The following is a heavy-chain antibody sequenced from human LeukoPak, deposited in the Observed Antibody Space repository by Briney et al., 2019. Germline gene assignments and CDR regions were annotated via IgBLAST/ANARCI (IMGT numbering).Heavy chain of an antibody. CDR3: AREYYYDSSGSFPNEDHYGMDV. D-gene: IGHD3-22*01. CDR2: IIPIFGTA. V-gene: IGHV1-69*13. CDR1: GGTFSSYA. Sequence: GASVKVSCKASGGTFSSYAISWVRQAPGQGLEWMGGIIPIFGTANYAQKFQGRVTITADESTSTAYMELSSLRSEDTAVYYCAREYYYDSSGSFPNEDHYGMDVWGQGTTVTVSS. J-gene: IGHJ6*02.